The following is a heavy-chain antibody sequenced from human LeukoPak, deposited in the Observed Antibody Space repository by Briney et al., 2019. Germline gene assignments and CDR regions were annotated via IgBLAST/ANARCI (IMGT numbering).Heavy chain of an antibody. CDR3: AKDGTTVTTWYFDY. CDR2: IRYDGSNK. CDR1: GFTFSSYG. D-gene: IGHD4-17*01. V-gene: IGHV3-30*02. Sequence: PGGSLRLSCAASGFTFSSYGMHWVRQAPGKGLEWVAFIRYDGSNKYYADSVKGRFTISRDNSKNTLYLQMNSLRAEDTAVYYCAKDGTTVTTWYFDYWGQGTLVTVSS. J-gene: IGHJ4*02.